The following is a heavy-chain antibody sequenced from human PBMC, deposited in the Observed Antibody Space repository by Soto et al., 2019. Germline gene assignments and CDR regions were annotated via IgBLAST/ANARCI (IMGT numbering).Heavy chain of an antibody. D-gene: IGHD2-15*01. CDR2: INPGGGST. Sequence: ASVKVSCKASGYTFTSYYMNWLRQAPGQGLEWMGIINPGGGSTTYAQKFQGRVTITRDTSTSTAYMELSSLTSEDTAVYYCARDILFDYWGQGTLVTVSS. J-gene: IGHJ4*02. CDR1: GYTFTSYY. V-gene: IGHV1-46*01. CDR3: ARDILFDY.